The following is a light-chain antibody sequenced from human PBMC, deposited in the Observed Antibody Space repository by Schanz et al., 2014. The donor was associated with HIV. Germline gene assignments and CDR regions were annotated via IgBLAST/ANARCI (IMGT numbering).Light chain of an antibody. CDR3: QHRSNWPLT. CDR1: ETINNN. J-gene: IGKJ4*01. CDR2: DAF. Sequence: EILMTQSPATLSVSPGERATLSCRASETINNNLAWYQHKPGQAPRLLIYDAFTRATGVPVRFSGSGSGTDFTLTISGLQSEDVAIYYCQHRSNWPLTFGGGTKVEIK. V-gene: IGKV3-15*01.